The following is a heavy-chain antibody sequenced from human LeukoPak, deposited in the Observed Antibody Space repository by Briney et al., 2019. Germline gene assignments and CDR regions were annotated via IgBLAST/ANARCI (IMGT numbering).Heavy chain of an antibody. D-gene: IGHD2-2*01. CDR1: GFTFSSYD. J-gene: IGHJ4*02. CDR2: ISYSGSTI. CDR3: AREVVVPAAKYDY. V-gene: IGHV3-48*03. Sequence: GGSLRLSCAASGFTFSSYDMHWVRQAPGKGLEWVSYISYSGSTIYYADSEKGRFTISRDNAKNSLYLQMNSLRAEDTAVYYCAREVVVPAAKYDYWGQGTLVTVSS.